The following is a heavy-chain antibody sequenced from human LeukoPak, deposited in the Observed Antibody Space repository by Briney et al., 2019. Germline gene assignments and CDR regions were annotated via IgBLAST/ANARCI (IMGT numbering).Heavy chain of an antibody. J-gene: IGHJ4*02. V-gene: IGHV1-8*01. CDR3: ARGGYYYYDSSGYYPNDY. Sequence: GASVKVSCKASGYTFTSYDINWVRQATGQGLEWMGRMNPNSGNTGYAQKFQGRVTMTRNTSISTAYMELSSLRSEDTAVYYCARGGYYYYDSSGYYPNDYWGQGTLVTVSS. D-gene: IGHD3-22*01. CDR1: GYTFTSYD. CDR2: MNPNSGNT.